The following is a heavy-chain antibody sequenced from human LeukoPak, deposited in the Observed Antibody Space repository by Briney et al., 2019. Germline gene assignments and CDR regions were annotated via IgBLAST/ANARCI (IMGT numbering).Heavy chain of an antibody. D-gene: IGHD2-15*01. CDR1: GFTFSSYA. Sequence: GGSLRLSCAASGFTFSSYAMHWVRQAPGKGLEWVAVISYDGSNKYYADSVKGRFTISRDNSKNTLYLQMNSLRAEDTAVYYCAKDRGLARVFDYWGQGTLVTVSS. V-gene: IGHV3-30*04. J-gene: IGHJ4*02. CDR3: AKDRGLARVFDY. CDR2: ISYDGSNK.